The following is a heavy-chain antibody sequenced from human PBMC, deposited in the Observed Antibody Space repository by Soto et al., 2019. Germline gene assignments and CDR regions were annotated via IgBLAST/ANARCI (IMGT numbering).Heavy chain of an antibody. D-gene: IGHD2-2*02. V-gene: IGHV3-48*03. Sequence: EVQLVESGGGLVQPGGSLRLSCAASGFGFSNYEMNWVRQAPGKGLEWVSYITSSGGATMYADSVKGRFTISRDNAKDSLYLQMNSLRVEDTAVYYCARGDCNTRCYIGFWGQGALVTVSS. CDR2: ITSSGGAT. J-gene: IGHJ4*02. CDR1: GFGFSNYE. CDR3: ARGDCNTRCYIGF.